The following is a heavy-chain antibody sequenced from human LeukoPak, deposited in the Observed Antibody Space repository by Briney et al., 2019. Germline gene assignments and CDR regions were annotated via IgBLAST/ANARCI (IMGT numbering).Heavy chain of an antibody. CDR2: ISSGSSYI. D-gene: IGHD3-22*01. CDR1: GFTFISYS. Sequence: GGSLRLSCVASGFTFISYSTNWVRQAPGKGLEWVSSISSGSSYIYHADSVKGRFTTSRDNANNSMYLQMNSLRVEDTAVYYCAGDRSGDGAFDIWGPGTMVTVSS. CDR3: AGDRSGDGAFDI. J-gene: IGHJ3*02. V-gene: IGHV3-21*01.